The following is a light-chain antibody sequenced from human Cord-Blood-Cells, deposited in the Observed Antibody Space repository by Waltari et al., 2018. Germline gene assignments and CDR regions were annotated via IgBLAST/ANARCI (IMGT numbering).Light chain of an antibody. J-gene: IGKJ1*01. CDR3: QQSYSTWT. V-gene: IGKV1-39*01. Sequence: IQMTQPPSSLSSSVGDRVTITYRASQSISSYLNWYQQKPVKAPKLLIYAASSLEGGVPSRISGSASVADSTLTISSLQPEDFATYYCQQSYSTWTFGQGTKVEIK. CDR2: AAS. CDR1: QSISSY.